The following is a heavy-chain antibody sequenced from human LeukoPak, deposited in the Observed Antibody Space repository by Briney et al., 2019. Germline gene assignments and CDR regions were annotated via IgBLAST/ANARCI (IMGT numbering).Heavy chain of an antibody. CDR2: IKKDGSEK. V-gene: IGHV3-7*01. J-gene: IGHJ4*02. CDR3: ARDLSGVAGYTYGRGIDY. D-gene: IGHD5-18*01. Sequence: PGGSLRLSCAASGFTFSDYYMSWVRQAPGKGLEWVANIKKDGSEKYYVDSVKGRFTISRDNAKTSLYLQMNSLRAEDTAVYYCARDLSGVAGYTYGRGIDYWGQGTLVTVSS. CDR1: GFTFSDYY.